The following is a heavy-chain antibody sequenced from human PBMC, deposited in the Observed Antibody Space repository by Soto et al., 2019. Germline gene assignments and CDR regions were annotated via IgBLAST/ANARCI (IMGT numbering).Heavy chain of an antibody. Sequence: PGGSLRLSCAASGFTFSNYAMSWVRQAPGKGLEWVSVISDTGGSTYYADSVKGRLTISRDNSKNALYLQMNSLRAEDTAVYYCASYPMYYDILTGYYRWASVDYWGQGTLVTVSS. CDR3: ASYPMYYDILTGYYRWASVDY. J-gene: IGHJ4*02. CDR1: GFTFSNYA. CDR2: ISDTGGST. D-gene: IGHD3-9*01. V-gene: IGHV3-23*01.